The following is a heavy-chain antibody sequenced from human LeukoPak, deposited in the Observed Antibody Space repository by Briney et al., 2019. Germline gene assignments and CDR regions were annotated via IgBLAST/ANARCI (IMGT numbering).Heavy chain of an antibody. J-gene: IGHJ5*02. V-gene: IGHV4-39*07. Sequence: PSETLSLTCTVSGGSISSSSYYWGWIRQPPGKGLEWIGSIYYSGSTYYNPSLKSRVTISVDTSKNQFSLKLSSVTAADTAVYYCARGGGMVRGVTTAAWFDPWGQGTLVTVSS. D-gene: IGHD3-10*01. CDR3: ARGGGMVRGVTTAAWFDP. CDR2: IYYSGST. CDR1: GGSISSSSYY.